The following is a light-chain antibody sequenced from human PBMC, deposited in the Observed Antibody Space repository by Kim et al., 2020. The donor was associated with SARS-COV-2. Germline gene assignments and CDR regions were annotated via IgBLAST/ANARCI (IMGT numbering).Light chain of an antibody. Sequence: SYVLTQPPSVSVAPGQTARIPCGGSNIGSISVHWYQRRPGQAPVMIIHHDTDRPSGISERFAGSTSGSGATLIIRRVEAGDEADYFCQVWDSNGDHVVFGGGTKLTVL. V-gene: IGLV3-21*04. CDR2: HDT. J-gene: IGLJ3*02. CDR1: NIGSIS. CDR3: QVWDSNGDHVV.